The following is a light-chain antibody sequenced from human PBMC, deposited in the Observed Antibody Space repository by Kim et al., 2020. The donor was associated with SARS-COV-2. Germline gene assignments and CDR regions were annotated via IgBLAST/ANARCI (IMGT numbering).Light chain of an antibody. CDR2: GAS. CDR1: QSVSSNN. CDR3: QQYGYPPRT. Sequence: EIVLTQSPGTLSLSPVERATLSCRASQSVSSNNLAWYQQKSGQAPRLLIYGASNRATGIPDRFSGSGSGTDFILSISRLEPEDFAVYYCQQYGYPPRTFGQGTKLEI. J-gene: IGKJ2*01. V-gene: IGKV3-20*01.